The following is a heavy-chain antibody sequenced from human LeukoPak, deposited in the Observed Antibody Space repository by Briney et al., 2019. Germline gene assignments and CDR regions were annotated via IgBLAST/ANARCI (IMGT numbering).Heavy chain of an antibody. V-gene: IGHV3-21*06. CDR1: GFTFSSIS. Sequence: GGSLRLFCEASGFTFSSISMNWVRQAPGKGLEWVSSISPDGETTYHADSVKGRFTTSRDNAKSSLYLQMNSLRAEDTALYYCTRDLPVPSLVRGIIIYGLIDYWGQGTLVAVSS. CDR3: TRDLPVPSLVRGIIIYGLIDY. D-gene: IGHD3-10*01. J-gene: IGHJ4*02. CDR2: ISPDGETT.